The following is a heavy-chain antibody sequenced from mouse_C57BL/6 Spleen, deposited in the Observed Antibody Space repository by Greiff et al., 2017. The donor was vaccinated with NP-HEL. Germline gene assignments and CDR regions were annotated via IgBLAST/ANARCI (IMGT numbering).Heavy chain of an antibody. CDR2: IYPGDGDT. V-gene: IGHV1-82*01. CDR3: ARGDYGSPFAY. J-gene: IGHJ3*01. CDR1: GYAFSSSW. D-gene: IGHD1-1*01. Sequence: QVQLQQSGPELVKPGASVKISCKASGYAFSSSWMNWVKQRPGKGLEWIGRIYPGDGDTNYNGKFKGKATLTADKSSSTAYMQLSSLTSEDSAVYFCARGDYGSPFAYWGQGTLVTVSA.